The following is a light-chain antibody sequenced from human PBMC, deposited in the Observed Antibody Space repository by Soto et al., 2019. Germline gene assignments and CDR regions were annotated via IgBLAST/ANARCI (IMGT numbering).Light chain of an antibody. CDR1: SSDVGGYNY. Sequence: QSVLTQPASVSGSPGQSITISCTGTSSDVGGYNYVSWYQQHPGKAPKLMIYDVSNRPSGVSNRFSGSKSGNTASLTISGPQAEDEADYYCSSYTSISTYDFGTGTKVTVL. V-gene: IGLV2-14*01. CDR2: DVS. J-gene: IGLJ1*01. CDR3: SSYTSISTYD.